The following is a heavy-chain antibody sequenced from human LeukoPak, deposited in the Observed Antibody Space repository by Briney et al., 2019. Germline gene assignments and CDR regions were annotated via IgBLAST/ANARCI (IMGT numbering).Heavy chain of an antibody. CDR2: INSDGSST. J-gene: IGHJ4*02. V-gene: IGHV3-74*01. D-gene: IGHD3-10*01. CDR3: TRAGSFRHDY. Sequence: GGSLRLSCSTSGSTFRTYWMHWVRQAPGKGLEWVSRINSDGSSTSYADTLKGRFTISRDNAKNTLYLQMNSLRAEDTAVYYCTRAGSFRHDYWGQGTLVTVSS. CDR1: GSTFRTYW.